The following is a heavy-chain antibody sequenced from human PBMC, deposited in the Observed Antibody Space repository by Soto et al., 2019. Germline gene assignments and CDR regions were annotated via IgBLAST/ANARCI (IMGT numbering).Heavy chain of an antibody. Sequence: ASVKVSCKASGYTFTSYGISWVRQAPGQGLEWMGWISAYNGNTNYAQKLQGRVTMTTDTSTSTAYMELRSLRSDDTAVYYCARELPHTMIVVVRHYYYYGMDVWGQGTTVTVSS. D-gene: IGHD3-22*01. CDR3: ARELPHTMIVVVRHYYYYGMDV. V-gene: IGHV1-18*01. CDR2: ISAYNGNT. CDR1: GYTFTSYG. J-gene: IGHJ6*02.